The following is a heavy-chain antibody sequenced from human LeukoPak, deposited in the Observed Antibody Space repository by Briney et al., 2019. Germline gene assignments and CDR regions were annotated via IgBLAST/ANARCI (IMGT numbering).Heavy chain of an antibody. CDR2: ISSSSSYI. J-gene: IGHJ6*03. Sequence: GGSLRLSCAASGFTFSSYSMNWVRQAPGKGLEWVSSISSSSSYIYYADSVKGRFTISRDNAKNSLYLQMNSLRAEDTAVYYRARVGNYDFWSGYGYMDVWGKGTTVTVSS. D-gene: IGHD3-3*01. CDR3: ARVGNYDFWSGYGYMDV. CDR1: GFTFSSYS. V-gene: IGHV3-21*01.